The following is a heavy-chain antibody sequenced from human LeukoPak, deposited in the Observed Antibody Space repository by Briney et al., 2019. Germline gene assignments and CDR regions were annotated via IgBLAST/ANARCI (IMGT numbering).Heavy chain of an antibody. CDR2: ITWSGGST. V-gene: IGHV3-20*04. J-gene: IGHJ4*02. Sequence: GGSLRLPCAASGFPFDDYGMSWVRQAPGKGLEWVSDITWSGGSTGYADSVKGRFTISRDSARDSLYLQMNSLRAEDTAFYYCARAFRYSTSSRTFDYWGQGTLVTASS. CDR1: GFPFDDYG. CDR3: ARAFRYSTSSRTFDY. D-gene: IGHD6-6*01.